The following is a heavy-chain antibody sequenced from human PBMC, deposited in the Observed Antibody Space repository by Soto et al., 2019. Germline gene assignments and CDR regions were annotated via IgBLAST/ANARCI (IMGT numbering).Heavy chain of an antibody. D-gene: IGHD4-17*01. CDR3: ARDRGYGDYDPPYYYYYGMDV. V-gene: IGHV1-69*12. CDR1: GGTFSSYA. J-gene: IGHJ6*02. Sequence: QVQLVQSGAEVKKPGSSVKVSCKASGGTFSSYAISWVRQAPGQGLEWMGGIIPIFGTANYAQKYQGRVTITADESTSTAYMELSSLRTEDTAVYYCARDRGYGDYDPPYYYYYGMDVWGQGTTVTVSS. CDR2: IIPIFGTA.